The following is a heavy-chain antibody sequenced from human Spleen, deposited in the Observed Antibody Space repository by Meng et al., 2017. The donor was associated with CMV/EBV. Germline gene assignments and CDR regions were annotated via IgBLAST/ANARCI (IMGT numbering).Heavy chain of an antibody. CDR1: GFTFSTYE. CDR3: ARGDYGDYTAYFDH. CDR2: TNEDGGWK. D-gene: IGHD4-17*01. V-gene: IGHV3-7*01. J-gene: IGHJ4*02. Sequence: GGSLRLSCAASGFTFSTYEMNWVRQAPGKGLEWVANTNEDGGWKSYVDAVKGRFTISRDNAKKSLYLQMNSLRAEDTAVYYCARGDYGDYTAYFDHWGQGTLVTVSS.